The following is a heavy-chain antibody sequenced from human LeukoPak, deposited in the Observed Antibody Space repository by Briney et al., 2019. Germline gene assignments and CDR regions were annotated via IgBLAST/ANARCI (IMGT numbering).Heavy chain of an antibody. CDR3: ARDLRYSYGIDY. J-gene: IGHJ4*02. V-gene: IGHV1-69*05. CDR2: IIPIFGTA. Sequence: ASVKVSCKASGGTFRSYAISWVRQAPGQGLEWMGRIIPIFGTANYAQKFQGRVTITTDESTSTAYMELSSLRSEDTAVYYCARDLRYSYGIDYWGQGTLVTVSS. D-gene: IGHD5-18*01. CDR1: GGTFRSYA.